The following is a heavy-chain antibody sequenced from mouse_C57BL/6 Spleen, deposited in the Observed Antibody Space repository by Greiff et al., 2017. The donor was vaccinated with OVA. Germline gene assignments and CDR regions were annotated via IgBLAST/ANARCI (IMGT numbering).Heavy chain of an antibody. CDR3: ARIYYYGSSYEEGAMDY. V-gene: IGHV5-6*01. Sequence: EVQLQQSGGDLVKPGGSLKLSCAASGFTFSSYGMSWVRQTPDKRLEWVATISSGGSYTYYPDSVKGRFTISRDNAKNTLYLQMSSLKSEDTAMYYCARIYYYGSSYEEGAMDYWGQGTSVTVSS. J-gene: IGHJ4*01. CDR2: ISSGGSYT. D-gene: IGHD1-1*01. CDR1: GFTFSSYG.